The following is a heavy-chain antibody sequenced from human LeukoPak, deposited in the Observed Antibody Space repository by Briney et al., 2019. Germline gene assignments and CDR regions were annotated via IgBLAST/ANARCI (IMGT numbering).Heavy chain of an antibody. CDR1: GGSISSYY. CDR2: IYNSGST. CDR3: ARGRYSYGPQNYDYMDV. J-gene: IGHJ6*03. V-gene: IGHV4-59*12. D-gene: IGHD5-18*01. Sequence: SETLSLTCTVSGGSISSYYSSWIRHPPAQGLELKWFIYNSGSTNYNPYLKRRVTISVDTSKNQFSLKLSSVTAADTAVYYWARGRYSYGPQNYDYMDVWGKGTTVTISS.